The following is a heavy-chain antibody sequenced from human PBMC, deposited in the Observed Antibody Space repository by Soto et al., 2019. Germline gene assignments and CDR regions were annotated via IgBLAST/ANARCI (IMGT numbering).Heavy chain of an antibody. Sequence: KPGGSLRLSCAASGFTFSDYYMTWIRQAPGKGLEWVSYISSSGSSKYYADSVKGRFTISRENTKNSLYLQVNNLRAEDTALYYCARDLGDRDAFDIWGQGTMVTVSS. CDR3: ARDLGDRDAFDI. J-gene: IGHJ3*02. V-gene: IGHV3-11*01. CDR2: ISSSGSSK. D-gene: IGHD2-21*02. CDR1: GFTFSDYY.